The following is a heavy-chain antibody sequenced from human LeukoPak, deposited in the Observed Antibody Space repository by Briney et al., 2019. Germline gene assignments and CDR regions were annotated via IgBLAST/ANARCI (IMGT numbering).Heavy chain of an antibody. CDR2: MSRIGTII. CDR3: ASGYSGPAGDGALDI. CDR1: GFTFSDNY. V-gene: IGHV3-11*01. D-gene: IGHD3-22*01. J-gene: IGHJ3*02. Sequence: GRSLSLSCAASGFTFSDNYMTWIRQAPGKGLEWVSYMSRIGTIIYYADSVKGRFTISRDNAKFSLYLHMTSLRVEDTAVYYCASGYSGPAGDGALDIWGQGTMVTVSS.